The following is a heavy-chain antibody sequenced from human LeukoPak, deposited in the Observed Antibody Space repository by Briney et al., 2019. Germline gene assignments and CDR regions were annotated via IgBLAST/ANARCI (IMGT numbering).Heavy chain of an antibody. Sequence: GGALGILCRSSGLSFSDYFTTWVRQAPGKGLEWVSSFSGSGSRTVYADSAKGRFTNSRDNSQNTVLLQMNTLRAEDTATYCCATDRDSDPSCYYVIGGQGTLVTVSS. J-gene: IGHJ4*02. D-gene: IGHD3-22*01. CDR1: GLSFSDYF. CDR2: FSGSGSRT. CDR3: ATDRDSDPSCYYVI. V-gene: IGHV3-23*01.